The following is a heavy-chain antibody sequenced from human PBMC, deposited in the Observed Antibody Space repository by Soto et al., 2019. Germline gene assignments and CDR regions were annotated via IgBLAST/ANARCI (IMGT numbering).Heavy chain of an antibody. CDR2: IDYSGNT. V-gene: IGHV4-39*01. J-gene: IGHJ2*01. Sequence: SETLSLTCTVSGASISSSGYYWGWIRQPPGRGLEWIGSIDYSGNTYYNPSLRSRVTVSVDTSKNQFSLDLRYVTVADTTVYYCVRHEYSGYDSNWYFDLWGRGTLVTVSS. CDR1: GASISSSGYY. D-gene: IGHD5-12*01. CDR3: VRHEYSGYDSNWYFDL.